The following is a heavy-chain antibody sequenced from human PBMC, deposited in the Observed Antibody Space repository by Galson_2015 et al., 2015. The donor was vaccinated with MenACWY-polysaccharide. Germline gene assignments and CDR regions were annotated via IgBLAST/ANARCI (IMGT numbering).Heavy chain of an antibody. CDR3: ARDGMAMATIPFDY. D-gene: IGHD5-24*01. V-gene: IGHV3-74*01. J-gene: IGHJ4*02. CDR2: INNDATTI. Sequence: SLRLSCAASGFTFSSDWMHWVRQAPGKGLVWVSRINNDATTINYADSVKGRFISSRDNAKNSLYLQMNSVRAEDTAVYYCARDGMAMATIPFDYWGQGTLVTVSS. CDR1: GFTFSSDW.